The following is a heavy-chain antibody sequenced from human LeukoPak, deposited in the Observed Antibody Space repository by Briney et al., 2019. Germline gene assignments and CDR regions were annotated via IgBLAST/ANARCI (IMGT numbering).Heavy chain of an antibody. Sequence: QPGGSLRLSCAASGFTVSTNCMTWVRQAPGKGLEWVSTIYSGGTTYYADSVMGRFTISRHNSRNTLYLQMNSLRAEDTAVYYCARLYTVMAYYFDLWGQGTLVTVSS. V-gene: IGHV3-53*04. D-gene: IGHD5-18*01. J-gene: IGHJ4*02. CDR2: IYSGGTT. CDR1: GFTVSTNC. CDR3: ARLYTVMAYYFDL.